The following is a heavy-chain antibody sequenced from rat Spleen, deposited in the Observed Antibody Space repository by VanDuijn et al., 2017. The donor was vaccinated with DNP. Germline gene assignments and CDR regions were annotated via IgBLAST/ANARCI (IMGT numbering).Heavy chain of an antibody. CDR1: GHSITSNY. Sequence: EVQLQESGPGLVKPSQSLSLMCSVTGHSITSNYWGWIRKFPGNKMEWIGHINYSARTTYNPSLKSRISITRDTSKNQFFLQLNSVTTEDTATYYCARWSDYFDYWGQGVMVTVSS. V-gene: IGHV3-1*01. J-gene: IGHJ2*01. CDR2: INYSART. CDR3: ARWSDYFDY.